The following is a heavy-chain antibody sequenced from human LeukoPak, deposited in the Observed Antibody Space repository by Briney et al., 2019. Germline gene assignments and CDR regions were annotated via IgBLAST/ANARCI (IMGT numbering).Heavy chain of an antibody. CDR2: INPSGGST. Sequence: ASVKVSCKASGYTFTSYYMHWVRQAPGQGLEWMGIINPSGGSTSYAQKLQGRVTMSRDTSTSTVYMELSSLRSEDTAVYYCAREGLYYDSSGYPDYWGQGTLVTVSS. D-gene: IGHD3-22*01. CDR3: AREGLYYDSSGYPDY. CDR1: GYTFTSYY. J-gene: IGHJ4*02. V-gene: IGHV1-46*01.